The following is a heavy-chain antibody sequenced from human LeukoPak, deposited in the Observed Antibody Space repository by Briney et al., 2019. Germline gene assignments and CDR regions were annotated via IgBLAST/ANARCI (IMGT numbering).Heavy chain of an antibody. V-gene: IGHV3-21*01. CDR3: ARGWYYYDSTPGY. D-gene: IGHD3-22*01. CDR1: GFTFSSYW. CDR2: ISSSSSYI. Sequence: GGSLRLSCAVSGFTFSSYWMNWVRQAPGKGLEWVSSISSSSSYIYYADSVKGRFTISRDNAKNSLYLQMNSLRAEDTAVYYCARGWYYYDSTPGYWGQGTLVTVSS. J-gene: IGHJ4*02.